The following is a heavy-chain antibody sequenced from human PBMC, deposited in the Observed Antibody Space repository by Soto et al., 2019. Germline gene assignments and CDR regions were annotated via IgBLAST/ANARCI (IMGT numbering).Heavy chain of an antibody. V-gene: IGHV5-51*01. J-gene: IGHJ6*02. Sequence: PGESLKISCKGSGYSFTSYWIGWVRQMPGKGLEWMGIIYPGDSDTRYSPSFQGQVTISADKSISTAYLQWSSLKASDTAMYYCARDIVVVQAAVQPSYYYYGMDVWGQGTTVTVSS. D-gene: IGHD2-2*01. CDR2: IYPGDSDT. CDR3: ARDIVVVQAAVQPSYYYYGMDV. CDR1: GYSFTSYW.